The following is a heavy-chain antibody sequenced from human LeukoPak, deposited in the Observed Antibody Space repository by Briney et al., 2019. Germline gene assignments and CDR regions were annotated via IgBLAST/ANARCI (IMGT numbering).Heavy chain of an antibody. CDR1: GGSISSYY. Sequence: SETLSLTCTVSGGSISSYYWSWIRQPPGKGLEWIGYIYYSGSTNYNPSLKSRVTISVDTSKNQFSLKLNSVTAADAALYYCASHYSSGSYRYTGSFDYWGQGTLVTVSS. J-gene: IGHJ4*02. CDR2: IYYSGST. V-gene: IGHV4-59*12. CDR3: ASHYSSGSYRYTGSFDY. D-gene: IGHD3-16*02.